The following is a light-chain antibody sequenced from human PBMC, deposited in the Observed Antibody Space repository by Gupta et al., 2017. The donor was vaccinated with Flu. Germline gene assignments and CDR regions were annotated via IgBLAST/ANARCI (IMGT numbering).Light chain of an antibody. Sequence: ATLSVSPGERATLSCRASQSVSSNLAWYQQKPGQAPRLLIYGASTRATGIPARFSGSGSGTEFTLTISSRQSEDFAVYYCQQYNNWPPLTFGGGTKLEIK. CDR2: GAS. J-gene: IGKJ4*01. CDR3: QQYNNWPPLT. CDR1: QSVSSN. V-gene: IGKV3-15*01.